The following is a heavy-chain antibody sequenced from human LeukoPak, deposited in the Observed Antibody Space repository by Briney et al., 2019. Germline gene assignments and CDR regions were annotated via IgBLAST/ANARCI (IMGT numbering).Heavy chain of an antibody. CDR2: MNPNSGNT. D-gene: IGHD3-10*01. CDR1: GYTFTSYD. J-gene: IGHJ3*02. Sequence: GASVKVSCKASGYTFTSYDINWVRQATGQGLGWMGWMNPNSGNTGYAQKFQGRVTMTRNTSISTAYMELSSLRSEDTAVYYCATDMYGSGSYSAFDIWGQGTMVTVSS. CDR3: ATDMYGSGSYSAFDI. V-gene: IGHV1-8*01.